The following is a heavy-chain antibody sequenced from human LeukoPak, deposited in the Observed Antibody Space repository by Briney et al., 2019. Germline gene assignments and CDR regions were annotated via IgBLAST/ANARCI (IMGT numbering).Heavy chain of an antibody. V-gene: IGHV3-74*01. D-gene: IGHD2-21*01. CDR3: AREGAIPLDGFDM. CDR1: GLSFGSHW. CDR2: INSDGSST. Sequence: GGSLRLSCAASGLSFGSHWMHWVRQPPGKRLVWVSRINSDGSSTSYADSVKGRFTISRDNAKNTLYLQMNSLRAEDTAVYYCAREGAIPLDGFDMWGQGTTVTVSS. J-gene: IGHJ3*02.